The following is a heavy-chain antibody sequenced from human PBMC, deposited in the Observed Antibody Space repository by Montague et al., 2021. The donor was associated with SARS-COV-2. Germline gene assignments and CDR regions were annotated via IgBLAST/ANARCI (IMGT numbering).Heavy chain of an antibody. CDR3: ARHVIPRSRSGLGWFDP. V-gene: IGHV4-39*01. Sequence: SETLSLTCTVSGDPIRTNSYYWGWLRQPPGKGLEWIGSIYYTGTTFSKPSLKSRVTLSVDTSKNQFSLRLSSVTAADTALYYCARHVIPRSRSGLGWFDPWGQGTLVTVSS. D-gene: IGHD3-3*01. CDR1: GDPIRTNSYY. CDR2: IYYTGTT. J-gene: IGHJ5*02.